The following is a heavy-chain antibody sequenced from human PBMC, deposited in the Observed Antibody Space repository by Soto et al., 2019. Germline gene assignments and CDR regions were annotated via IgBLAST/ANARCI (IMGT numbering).Heavy chain of an antibody. CDR3: ARVTIVGRGGFDP. D-gene: IGHD1-26*01. V-gene: IGHV3-30-3*01. CDR1: GFTFSSYA. J-gene: IGHJ5*02. CDR2: ISYDGSNK. Sequence: GGSLRLSCAASGFTFSSYAMHWVRQAPGKGLEWVAVISYDGSNKYYADSVKGRFTISRDNSKNTLYLQMNSLRAEDTAVYYCARVTIVGRGGFDPWGQGTLVTVS.